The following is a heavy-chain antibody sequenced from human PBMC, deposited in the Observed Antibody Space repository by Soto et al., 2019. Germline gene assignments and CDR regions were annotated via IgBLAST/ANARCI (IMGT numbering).Heavy chain of an antibody. J-gene: IGHJ4*02. Sequence: SVKVSCKASGGTFSSYAISWVRQAPGQGLERMGGIIPIFGTANYAQKFQGRVTITADESTSTAYMELSSLRSEDTAVYYCARKHSTKTLDYWGQGTLVTVSS. CDR3: ARKHSTKTLDY. CDR1: GGTFSSYA. CDR2: IIPIFGTA. D-gene: IGHD5-12*01. V-gene: IGHV1-69*13.